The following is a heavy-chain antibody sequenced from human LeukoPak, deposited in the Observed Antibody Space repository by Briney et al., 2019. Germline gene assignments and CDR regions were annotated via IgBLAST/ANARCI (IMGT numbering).Heavy chain of an antibody. CDR1: GGSISSSNW. Sequence: PSETLSLTCAVSGGSISSSNWWSWVRQPPGKGLEWIGEIYHSGSTNYNPSLKSRVTISVDKSKNQFSLKLSSVTAADTAVYYCARGYGSGSYSHLDVWGKGTTVTVSS. V-gene: IGHV4-4*02. CDR2: IYHSGST. CDR3: ARGYGSGSYSHLDV. D-gene: IGHD3-10*01. J-gene: IGHJ6*04.